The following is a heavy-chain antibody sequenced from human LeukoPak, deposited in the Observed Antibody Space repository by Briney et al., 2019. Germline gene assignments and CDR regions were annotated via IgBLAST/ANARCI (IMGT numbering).Heavy chain of an antibody. J-gene: IGHJ4*02. D-gene: IGHD3-22*01. V-gene: IGHV4-34*01. CDR3: VRQGTNSGYYLLDY. CDR2: VAHKGPTVYSPTLNR. Sequence: SETLSLTCAVYGAALSEYYWSWIRQSPGKGLERIGEVAHKGPTVYSPTLNRKYNPSFKSRVTMSVDPSKNQFSLKLTSVTVADTATYYCVRQGTNSGYYLLDYWGQGHLVIVSS. CDR1: GAALSEYY.